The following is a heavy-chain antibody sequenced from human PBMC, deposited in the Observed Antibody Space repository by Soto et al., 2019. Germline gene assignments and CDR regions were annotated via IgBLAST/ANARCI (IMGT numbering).Heavy chain of an antibody. V-gene: IGHV3-21*01. CDR1: GFALTTYT. Sequence: GGSLRLSCVASGFALTTYTMNWVRQGPGTGLEWVSSINGRSNYKYYSDSVKGRFTVSRDNAQNSLFLQMSILGPEDTAVYYCVREDGVVGASSAFDSWGQGTLVTVSS. CDR2: INGRSNYK. D-gene: IGHD1-26*01. CDR3: VREDGVVGASSAFDS. J-gene: IGHJ4*02.